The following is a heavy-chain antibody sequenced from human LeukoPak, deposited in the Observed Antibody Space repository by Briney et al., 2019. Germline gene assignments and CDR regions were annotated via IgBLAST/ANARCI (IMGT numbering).Heavy chain of an antibody. D-gene: IGHD2-2*01. J-gene: IGHJ4*02. CDR1: GYTFTSYG. Sequence: GASVKVSCKASGYTFTSYGISWVRQAPGQGLEWMGWISAYNGNTNYAQKLQGRVTMTTDTSTSTAYMELRSLRSDDTAVYYCARDGCSSTSCFDFDYWGQGTLVTVSS. CDR3: ARDGCSSTSCFDFDY. V-gene: IGHV1-18*01. CDR2: ISAYNGNT.